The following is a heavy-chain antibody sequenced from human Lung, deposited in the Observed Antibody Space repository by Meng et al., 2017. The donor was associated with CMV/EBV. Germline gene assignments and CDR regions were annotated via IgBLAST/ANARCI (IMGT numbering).Heavy chain of an antibody. CDR1: GFTLDDYA. Sequence: SCAASGFTLDDYAMHWVRQAPGKGLEWVSGISWKSVSIGYAKSVKGQFTISRDNAKNSTYLQMNSLGAEDTALYCCAEDLSRRGSWSSGRKMYYYYGMDVXGQGXTVTVSS. J-gene: IGHJ6*02. CDR3: AEDLSRRGSWSSGRKMYYYYGMDV. V-gene: IGHV3-9*01. D-gene: IGHD1-26*01. CDR2: ISWKSVSI.